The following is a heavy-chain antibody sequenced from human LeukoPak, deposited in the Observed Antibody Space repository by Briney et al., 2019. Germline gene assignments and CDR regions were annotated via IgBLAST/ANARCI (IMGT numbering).Heavy chain of an antibody. V-gene: IGHV4-39*02. J-gene: IGHJ4*02. CDR1: GGSISSTGYF. D-gene: IGHD2-2*01. CDR2: IYYSGST. Sequence: PSETLPLTCTVSGGSISSTGYFWGWIRQPPGKGLEWIGSIYYSGSTYYNPSLKSRVTISVDTSKNHFSLKLNSVTAADTAVYYCARRMGDVLVVYFDYWGQGTLVTVSS. CDR3: ARRMGDVLVVYFDY.